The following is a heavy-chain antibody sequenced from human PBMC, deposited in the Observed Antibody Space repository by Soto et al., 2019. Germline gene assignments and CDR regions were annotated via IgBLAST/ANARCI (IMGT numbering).Heavy chain of an antibody. CDR3: ARMRTRDIVLMVYAIPGWFDP. V-gene: IGHV4-59*08. Sequence: SETLSLTCTVSGGSISSYYWSWIRQPPGKGLEWIGYIYYSGSTNYNPSLKSRVTISVDTSKNQFSLKLSSVTAADTAVYYCARMRTRDIVLMVYAIPGWFDPWGQGTLVTVSS. CDR2: IYYSGST. CDR1: GGSISSYY. J-gene: IGHJ5*02. D-gene: IGHD2-8*01.